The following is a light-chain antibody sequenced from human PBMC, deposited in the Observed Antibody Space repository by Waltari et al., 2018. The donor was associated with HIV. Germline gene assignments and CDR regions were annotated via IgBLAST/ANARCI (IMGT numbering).Light chain of an antibody. V-gene: IGKV3-20*01. CDR1: QSVGSIY. CDR3: QQYYSTPYT. CDR2: GAS. Sequence: EIVLTQSPGTLSLSPGERAILSCRASQSVGSIYLNWYQQKPGQAPRLLLYGASNRASGIPDRFSGSGSGTDFTLTISSLESEDSAVYYCQQYYSTPYTFGQGTKLEIK. J-gene: IGKJ2*01.